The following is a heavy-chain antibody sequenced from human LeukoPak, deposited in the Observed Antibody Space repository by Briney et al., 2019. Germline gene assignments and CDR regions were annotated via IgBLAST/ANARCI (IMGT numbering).Heavy chain of an antibody. CDR3: ARDLKDDGFGAEGSLDF. J-gene: IGHJ4*02. V-gene: IGHV1-2*06. CDR2: TDPNNGAT. CDR1: RDTFTSNY. D-gene: IGHD3-10*01. Sequence: ASVKVSCKDLRDTFTSNYAIWVRQAPGQRRERVAHTDPNNGATYDAQQFQGRVTMARDTSSTTVYMELDSLTSDDTAVYYCARDLKDDGFGAEGSLDFWGKGTLVTASS.